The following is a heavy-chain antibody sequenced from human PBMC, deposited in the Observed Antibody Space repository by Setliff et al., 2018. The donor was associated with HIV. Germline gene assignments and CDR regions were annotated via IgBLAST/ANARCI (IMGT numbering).Heavy chain of an antibody. V-gene: IGHV4-61*01. CDR2: IYHYGSP. CDR3: ARGGRSDGYHIAS. CDR1: GGSISSSSYF. D-gene: IGHD2-15*01. Sequence: PSETLSLTCTVSGGSISSSSYFWTWIRQSPEKGLGWIGYIYHYGSPNYNPSLQSRVTLSVDTSKNQFSLTLTSVTAADTAVYYCARGGRSDGYHIASWGQGILVTVSS. J-gene: IGHJ4*02.